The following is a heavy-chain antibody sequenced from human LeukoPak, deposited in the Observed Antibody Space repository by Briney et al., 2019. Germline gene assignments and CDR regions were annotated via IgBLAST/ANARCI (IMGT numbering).Heavy chain of an antibody. CDR3: ATVGGSCSSSNCFAYFAY. D-gene: IGHD2-2*01. V-gene: IGHV3-23*01. Sequence: PGGSLRLPCAASGFTISNSAMTWVRQAPGKGLDWVSTITDNGAHTFYADSVKGRFTISRDTSENTLYLQMNSLRADDTAVYYCATVGGSCSSSNCFAYFAYWGQGTLLTVSS. CDR1: GFTISNSA. CDR2: ITDNGAHT. J-gene: IGHJ4*02.